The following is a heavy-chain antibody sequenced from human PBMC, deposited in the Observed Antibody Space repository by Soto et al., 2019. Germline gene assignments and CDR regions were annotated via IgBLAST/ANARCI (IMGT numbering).Heavy chain of an antibody. CDR3: ARDQVPGLDAFDI. CDR1: GFTFSSYS. V-gene: IGHV3-21*01. Sequence: EVQVVESGGGLVKPGGSLRLSCAASGFTFSSYSMNWVHQAPGKGLEWVSSISRSAGNTYYADSVKGRFTISRDNAKNSMYLQMNSLRAEDTAVYYCARDQVPGLDAFDIWGKGTMFTVSS. CDR2: ISRSAGNT. J-gene: IGHJ3*02.